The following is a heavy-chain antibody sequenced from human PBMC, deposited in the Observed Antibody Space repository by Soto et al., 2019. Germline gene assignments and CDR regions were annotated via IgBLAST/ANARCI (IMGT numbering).Heavy chain of an antibody. J-gene: IGHJ4*02. CDR1: GFTFSDYY. V-gene: IGHV3-11*05. CDR2: ISSSTSHT. CDR3: ARGRGAAADYFDF. D-gene: IGHD6-13*01. Sequence: QVQLVESGGGLVKTGGSLRLSCAVSGFTFSDYYMTWIRQAPGKGLDWVSYISSSTSHTNYADSVKGRFTISRDNAKNSLFLQMNSLRAEDTAVYYCARGRGAAADYFDFWGQGTLVTVSS.